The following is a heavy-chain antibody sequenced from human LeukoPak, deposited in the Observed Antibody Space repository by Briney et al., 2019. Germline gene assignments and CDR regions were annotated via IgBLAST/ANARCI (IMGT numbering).Heavy chain of an antibody. CDR2: IYYSGRT. V-gene: IGHV4-59*01. D-gene: IGHD3-22*01. Sequence: SETLSLTCTVSGGSISSYYWSWIRQPPGKGREWIGYIYYSGRTNYNPSLKSRVTISVDTSNNQCSLKLSSVTAADTAVYYCARATYYYDSSGYHDPGYFNYWGQGTLVTVSS. CDR3: ARATYYYDSSGYHDPGYFNY. J-gene: IGHJ4*02. CDR1: GGSISSYY.